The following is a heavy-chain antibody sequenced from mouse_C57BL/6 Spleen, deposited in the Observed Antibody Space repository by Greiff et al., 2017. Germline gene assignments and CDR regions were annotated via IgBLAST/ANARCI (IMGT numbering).Heavy chain of an antibody. J-gene: IGHJ2*01. V-gene: IGHV1-59*01. CDR2: IDPSDSYT. Sequence: QVQLQQPGAELVRPGTSVKLSCKASGYTFTSYWMHWVKQRPGQGLEWIGVIDPSDSYTNYNQKFKGKATLTVDTSSSTAYMQLSSLTSEDSAVYYCARFTTVVARDYWGKGTTLTVSS. CDR1: GYTFTSYW. D-gene: IGHD1-1*01. CDR3: ARFTTVVARDY.